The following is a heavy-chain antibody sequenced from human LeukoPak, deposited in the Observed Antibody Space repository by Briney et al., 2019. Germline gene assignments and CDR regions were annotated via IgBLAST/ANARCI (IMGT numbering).Heavy chain of an antibody. Sequence: PSETLSLTCTVPGGSISSYYWSWIRQPPGKGLEWIGYIYYSGSTNYNPSLKSRVTISVDTSKNQFSLKLSSVTAADTAVYYCARAGYYDSSGYYYEVDYWGQGTLVTVSS. CDR1: GGSISSYY. D-gene: IGHD3-22*01. V-gene: IGHV4-59*12. CDR2: IYYSGST. CDR3: ARAGYYDSSGYYYEVDY. J-gene: IGHJ4*02.